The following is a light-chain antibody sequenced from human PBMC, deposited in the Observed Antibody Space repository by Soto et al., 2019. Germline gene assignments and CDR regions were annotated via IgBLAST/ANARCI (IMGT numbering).Light chain of an antibody. CDR3: HQRINWPPIT. Sequence: EIVLTQSPATLSLSPGERVTLSCRASQSVRNYLAWYQQKPGQPPRLLIYDASNRATGIPARFSGSGSGTEFTLTISSLEPEDFAVYYCHQRINWPPITFGQGTRLEIK. CDR2: DAS. CDR1: QSVRNY. V-gene: IGKV3-11*01. J-gene: IGKJ5*01.